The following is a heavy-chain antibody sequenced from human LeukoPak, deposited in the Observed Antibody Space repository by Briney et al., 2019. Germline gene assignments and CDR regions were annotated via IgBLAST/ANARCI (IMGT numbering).Heavy chain of an antibody. J-gene: IGHJ4*02. D-gene: IGHD2-21*02. V-gene: IGHV4-31*03. CDR3: ARDSVTAAGLDS. CDR2: IYHAGST. Sequence: SETLSLTCTVSGGSITSGGYFWTWIRQHPGKGLEWIGYIYHAGSTYYIPSLKSRLTISMDTSKNHFSLKLSSVTAADTAVYYCARDSVTAAGLDSWGRGTLVTVSS. CDR1: GGSITSGGYF.